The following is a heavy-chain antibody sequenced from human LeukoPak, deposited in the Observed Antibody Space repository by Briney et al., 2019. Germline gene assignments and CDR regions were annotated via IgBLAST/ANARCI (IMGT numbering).Heavy chain of an antibody. J-gene: IGHJ6*03. CDR2: IKQDGSEK. CDR1: GFTFSSYE. V-gene: IGHV3-7*01. D-gene: IGHD5-12*01. Sequence: GGSLRLSCAASGFTFSSYEMNWVRQAPGKGLEWVANIKQDGSEKYYVDSVKGRFTISRDNAKNSLYLQMNSLRAEDTAVYYCARDGATFSGYDWYYYMDVWGKGTTVTVSS. CDR3: ARDGATFSGYDWYYYMDV.